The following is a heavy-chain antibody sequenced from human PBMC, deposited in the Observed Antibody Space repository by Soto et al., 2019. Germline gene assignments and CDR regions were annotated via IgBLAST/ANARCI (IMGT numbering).Heavy chain of an antibody. J-gene: IGHJ4*02. D-gene: IGHD5-12*01. CDR1: GLTCASYA. CDR3: AKFSGLDSGPNLGPLDH. CDR2: ISGSGGNT. V-gene: IGHV3-23*01. Sequence: GGSLRLSCAASGLTCASYAMSRVRQDPGKGLEWFSAISGSGGNTYYADSVKGRLTLSRDNSKNTLYLQINSLRPEDTAVYYCAKFSGLDSGPNLGPLDHWGQGILVTVSS.